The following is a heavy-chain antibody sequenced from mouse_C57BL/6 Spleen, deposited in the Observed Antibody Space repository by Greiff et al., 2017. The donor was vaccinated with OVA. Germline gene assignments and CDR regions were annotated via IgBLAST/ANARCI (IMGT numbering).Heavy chain of an antibody. CDR1: GFTFSSYG. CDR2: ISSGGSYT. CDR3: ARHGGGYYPY. J-gene: IGHJ3*01. D-gene: IGHD2-3*01. Sequence: EVMLVESGGDLVKPGGSLTLSCAASGFTFSSYGMSCVRQTPDKRLQWVATISSGGSYTYYPASVKGRFTISSDNAKNTLYLQMSSLKSEDTAMYYCARHGGGYYPYWGQGTLVTVSA. V-gene: IGHV5-6*02.